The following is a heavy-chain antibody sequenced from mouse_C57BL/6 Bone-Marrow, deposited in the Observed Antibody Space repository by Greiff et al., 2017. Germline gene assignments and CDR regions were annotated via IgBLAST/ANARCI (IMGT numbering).Heavy chain of an antibody. V-gene: IGHV1-19*01. CDR3: ARGGGLRRYWYFDV. Sequence: EVQLQQSGPVLVKPGASVKMSCKASGYTFTDYYMNWVKQSHGKSLEWIGVINPYNGGTSYNQKFKGKATLTVDKSSSTAYMELNSLTSEDSAVYYCARGGGLRRYWYFDVWGTGTTVTVSS. J-gene: IGHJ1*03. D-gene: IGHD2-4*01. CDR2: INPYNGGT. CDR1: GYTFTDYY.